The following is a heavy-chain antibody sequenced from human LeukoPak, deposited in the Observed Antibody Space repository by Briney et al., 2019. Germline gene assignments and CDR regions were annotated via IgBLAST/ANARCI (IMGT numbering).Heavy chain of an antibody. Sequence: MASETLSLTCTVSGGSISSYYWSWLRQPPGKGLEWIGYIYYSGSNNYKPSLKSRVTISVETSKNQFSLKLSSVTAADTAVYYCARVIGYGDYVHYYYYYMDVWAKGPRSPSP. CDR1: GGSISSYY. D-gene: IGHD4-17*01. J-gene: IGHJ6*03. CDR3: ARVIGYGDYVHYYYYYMDV. CDR2: IYYSGSN. V-gene: IGHV4-59*13.